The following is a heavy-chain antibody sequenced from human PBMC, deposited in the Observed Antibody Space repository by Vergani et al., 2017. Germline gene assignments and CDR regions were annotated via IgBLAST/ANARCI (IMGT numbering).Heavy chain of an antibody. J-gene: IGHJ4*02. CDR1: EFAFGTFG. V-gene: IGHV3-30*02. CDR2: IEYHEQNI. Sequence: HLVESGGDVVQPGGSLPVSCLPSEFAFGTFGMHGFRRAPGEGLEWVAFIEYHEQNIEYADSVKGRFAISRDNSRNSLYLQMNSLRVEDTAVYFCVREIAGNVFADWGQGALVTVSA. CDR3: VREIAGNVFAD. D-gene: IGHD4-23*01.